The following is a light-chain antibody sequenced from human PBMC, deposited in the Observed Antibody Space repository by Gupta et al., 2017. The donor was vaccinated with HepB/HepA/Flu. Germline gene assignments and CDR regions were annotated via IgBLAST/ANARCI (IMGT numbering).Light chain of an antibody. CDR3: QQRSSWPFT. V-gene: IGKV3-11*01. Sequence: EIVLTQSPATLSLSPGERATLSCRASQSVISDLDWYQQKPGQAPRLLIYDAVNRATGIPARFSGSGSGTDFTLTINSLEPEDFAVYYCQQRSSWPFTFGQGTKLEIK. CDR2: DAV. J-gene: IGKJ2*01. CDR1: QSVISD.